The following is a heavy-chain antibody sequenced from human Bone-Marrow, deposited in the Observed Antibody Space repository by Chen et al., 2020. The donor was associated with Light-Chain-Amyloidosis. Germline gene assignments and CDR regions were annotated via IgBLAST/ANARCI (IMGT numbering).Heavy chain of an antibody. CDR1: GSRFRNYA. D-gene: IGHD3-16*01. J-gene: IGHJ4*02. V-gene: IGHV3-30*04. Sequence: QVQLVASGGGAVQPGRSLRLSCAASGSRFRNYAMHWVRQTPDKGLEWLAVISDDGTKKFYRDSVQGRFTISRDNSKTTLYMAMDTLTVEDTAIYYCAREGGGVEGRPFDYWGQGALVTVSS. CDR3: AREGGGVEGRPFDY. CDR2: ISDDGTKK.